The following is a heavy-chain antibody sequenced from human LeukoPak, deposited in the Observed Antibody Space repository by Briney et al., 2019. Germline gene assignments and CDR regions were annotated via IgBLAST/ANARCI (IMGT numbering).Heavy chain of an antibody. Sequence: GASAKVSCKASGYTFTGYYMHWVRQAPGQGLEWMGWINPNSGGTNYAQKFQGRVTMTRDTSISTAYMELSRLRSDDTAVYYCARDESVVPAAESEGFDYWGQGTLVTVSS. CDR2: INPNSGGT. J-gene: IGHJ4*02. V-gene: IGHV1-2*02. D-gene: IGHD2-2*01. CDR1: GYTFTGYY. CDR3: ARDESVVPAAESEGFDY.